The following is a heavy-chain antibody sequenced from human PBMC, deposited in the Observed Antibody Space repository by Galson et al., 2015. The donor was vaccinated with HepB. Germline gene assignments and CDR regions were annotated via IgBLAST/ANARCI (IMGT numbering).Heavy chain of an antibody. Sequence: SLRLSCAGSGFTFSSDWMNWVRQAPGKGLEWVANINQDGREKYYVDSVKGRFTISRDNAKNSLYLQMNNLRAEDTAVYYCARNRGISDWGQGTLVTVSS. CDR3: ARNRGISD. CDR2: INQDGREK. V-gene: IGHV3-7*03. J-gene: IGHJ4*02. D-gene: IGHD1-26*01. CDR1: GFTFSSDW.